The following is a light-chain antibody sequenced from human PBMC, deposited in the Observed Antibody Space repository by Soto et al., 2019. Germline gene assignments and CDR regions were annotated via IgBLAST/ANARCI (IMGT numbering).Light chain of an antibody. Sequence: EIVLTQSPGTLSLSPGERATLSCKASQSVSNSHLAWYQQKPGQAPRLLIYGASARATGIADRFSGSGSGTDFTLTISSLEPEDFAVYYCQQYVASPYTFGQGTKVDIK. V-gene: IGKV3-20*01. J-gene: IGKJ2*01. CDR3: QQYVASPYT. CDR1: QSVSNSH. CDR2: GAS.